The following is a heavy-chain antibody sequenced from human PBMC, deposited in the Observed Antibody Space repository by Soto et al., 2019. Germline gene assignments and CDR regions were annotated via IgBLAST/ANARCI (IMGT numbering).Heavy chain of an antibody. J-gene: IGHJ3*01. V-gene: IGHV3-15*07. D-gene: IGHD3-22*01. CDR3: THSWTYYSDNSV. Sequence: ESVGGLVKPGGSLRLSCAGSGFTFSLAWMNWVRQAPGKGLEWVGRIKSEGSGGTTDYAAPVKGRFTISRDDSINTLYLQMNNLKTEDTAVYYCTHSWTYYSDNSVWGQGTIVTVSS. CDR2: IKSEGSGGTT. CDR1: GFTFSLAW.